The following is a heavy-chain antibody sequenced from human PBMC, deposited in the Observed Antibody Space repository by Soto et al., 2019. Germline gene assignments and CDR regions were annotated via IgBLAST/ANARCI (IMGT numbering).Heavy chain of an antibody. J-gene: IGHJ5*02. D-gene: IGHD2-15*01. CDR1: GFTFNTYA. CDR2: IFAGATGT. V-gene: IGHV3-23*01. Sequence: GGSLRLSCAASGFTFNTYAMNWVRQAPGRGLEWVSAIFAGATGTRYADYVMGRFTISTDNSKNTLYLQKNNLRAEDTAVFYFSKAAGFCRGSGVNCYPHWFAPWGQGTPVTVSS. CDR3: SKAAGFCRGSGVNCYPHWFAP.